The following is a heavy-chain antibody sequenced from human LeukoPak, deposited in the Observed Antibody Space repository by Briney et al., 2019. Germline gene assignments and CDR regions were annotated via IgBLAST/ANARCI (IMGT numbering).Heavy chain of an antibody. J-gene: IGHJ5*02. CDR1: YGALSGYY. V-gene: IGHV4-34*01. Sequence: SETLSLTCAVHYGALSGYYLTWIRQPPGKGLEWIGEIYHSGASHYNASLKSRVAISLHTDNKQFSLQLTSMTAAVTAVYFCARGGGQRRSWLDLWGQGTLVSVTS. CDR2: IYHSGAS. D-gene: IGHD3-10*01. CDR3: ARGGGQRRSWLDL.